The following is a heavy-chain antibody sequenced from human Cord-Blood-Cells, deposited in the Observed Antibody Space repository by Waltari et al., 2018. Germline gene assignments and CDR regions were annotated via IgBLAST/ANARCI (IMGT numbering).Heavy chain of an antibody. CDR2: IYYRWST. CDR3: ARGGDYCTGGVCYFDY. CDR1: GGSISSGGYY. D-gene: IGHD2-8*02. Sequence: QVQLQESGPGLVKPSQTLSLTCTVSGGSISSGGYYWSWIRQHPGKGLEWIGYIYYRWSTYYNPCLKSRVTISVDTSKNQFSLKLSSVTAADTAVYYCARGGDYCTGGVCYFDYWGQGTLVTVSS. J-gene: IGHJ4*02. V-gene: IGHV4-31*03.